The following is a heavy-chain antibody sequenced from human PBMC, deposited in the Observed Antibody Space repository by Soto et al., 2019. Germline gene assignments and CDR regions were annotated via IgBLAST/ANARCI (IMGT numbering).Heavy chain of an antibody. CDR2: LKSETDGGTA. CDR3: MTAPGLNVLF. J-gene: IGHJ4*02. D-gene: IGHD3-16*01. CDR1: GFTFIDAW. Sequence: EVQLVESGGGLVKPGGSLRPSCVGSGFTFIDAWMSWVRQAPGKGLEWVGRLKSETDGGTADYAAPVEGRFNISRDDSKNTLYLQMNSLKSEDTAVYYCMTAPGLNVLFWGQGALVTVSS. V-gene: IGHV3-15*01.